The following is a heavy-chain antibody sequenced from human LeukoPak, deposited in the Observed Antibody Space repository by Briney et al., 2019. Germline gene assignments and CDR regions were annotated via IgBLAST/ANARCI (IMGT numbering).Heavy chain of an antibody. J-gene: IGHJ4*02. CDR1: GGSISSYY. V-gene: IGHV4-59*01. Sequence: PSETLSLTCTVSGGSISSYYWSWIRQPPGKGLEWIGYIYYSGSTNYNPPLKSRVTISVDTSKSQFSLKRSSVTAADTAVYYCACSEYSSSSPDYWGQGTLVTVSS. D-gene: IGHD6-6*01. CDR2: IYYSGST. CDR3: ACSEYSSSSPDY.